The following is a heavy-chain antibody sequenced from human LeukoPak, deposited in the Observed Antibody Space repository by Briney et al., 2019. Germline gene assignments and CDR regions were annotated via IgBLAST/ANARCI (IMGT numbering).Heavy chain of an antibody. J-gene: IGHJ4*02. CDR3: ASYWHGATYIDY. CDR2: ISSSGSTI. Sequence: GGSLRLSCAASGFTFSDYYMSWIRQAPGKGLEWVSYISSSGSTIYYADSVKGRFTISRDNAKNSLYLQMNSLRAEGTAVDYCASYWHGATYIDYWGQGTLVTVSS. D-gene: IGHD1-26*01. CDR1: GFTFSDYY. V-gene: IGHV3-11*01.